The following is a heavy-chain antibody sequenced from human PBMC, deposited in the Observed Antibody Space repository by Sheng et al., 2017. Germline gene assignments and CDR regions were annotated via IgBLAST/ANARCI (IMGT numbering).Heavy chain of an antibody. CDR1: GFTFSDYY. D-gene: IGHD3-3*01. Sequence: QVQLVESGGGLVKPGGSLRLSCAASGFTFSDYYMSWIRQAPGKGLEWVSYISSSSSYTNYADSVKGRFTISRDNAKNSLYLQMNSLRAEDTAVYYCARDISATYYVFWSGYPYNWFDPGPGNPGHRLL. V-gene: IGHV3-11*05. J-gene: IGHJ5*02. CDR3: ARDISATYYVFWSGYPYNWFDP. CDR2: ISSSSSYT.